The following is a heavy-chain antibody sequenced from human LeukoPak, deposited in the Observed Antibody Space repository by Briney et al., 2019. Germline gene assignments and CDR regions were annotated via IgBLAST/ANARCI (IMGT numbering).Heavy chain of an antibody. CDR2: VYYDGTS. CDR3: VRHISTNTGYFDS. D-gene: IGHD5-24*01. J-gene: IGHJ4*02. CDR1: GGSINSHSYY. Sequence: SETLSLTCTVAGGSINSHSYYWGWIRQPPGKGLEWIGSVYYDGTSYSNPSLKTRVGVFVDTSRDQFSLDLDFVTAADTALYYCVRHISTNTGYFDSCGQGTLVSVSS. V-gene: IGHV4-39*01.